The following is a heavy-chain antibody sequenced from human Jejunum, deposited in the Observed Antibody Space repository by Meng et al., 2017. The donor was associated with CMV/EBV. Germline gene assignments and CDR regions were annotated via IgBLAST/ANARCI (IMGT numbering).Heavy chain of an antibody. J-gene: IGHJ6*02. Sequence: SGDSVSTGSQYWSWIRQSPDKGLELIGYFYSGGSTSYNPSLKSRVTISVDMSKNQFSLNLNSVTAADTAVYFCARTDYYSYYGMDVWGPGTTVTVSS. V-gene: IGHV4-61*01. CDR3: ARTDYYSYYGMDV. CDR1: GDSVSTGSQY. CDR2: FYSGGST.